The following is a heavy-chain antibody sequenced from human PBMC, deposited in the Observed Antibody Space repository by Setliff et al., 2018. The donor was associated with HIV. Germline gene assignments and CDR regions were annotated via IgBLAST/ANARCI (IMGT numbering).Heavy chain of an antibody. CDR1: GLTFRSSW. CDR2: IKQDGSER. Sequence: PGGSLRLSCAASGLTFRSSWMSWVRQAPGKGLEWVANIKQDGSERYYVDSLKGRFTISRDNSKSTLYLQVSSLRAEDTAVYFCAKAHWDPLSPDYWGQGTLVTVSS. J-gene: IGHJ4*02. D-gene: IGHD1-26*01. CDR3: AKAHWDPLSPDY. V-gene: IGHV3-7*03.